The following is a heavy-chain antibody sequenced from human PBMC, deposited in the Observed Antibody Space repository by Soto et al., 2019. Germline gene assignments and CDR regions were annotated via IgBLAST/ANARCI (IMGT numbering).Heavy chain of an antibody. CDR3: AGTSSLQWYYMDV. Sequence: SETLSLTCTVSGGSISSYYWSWIRQPPGKGLEWIGYVYYSGSTNYNPSLKSRVTISLDTSKNQFSLKLSSVTAADTAVYYCAGTSSLQWYYMDVWDKGTTVTVSS. CDR1: GGSISSYY. V-gene: IGHV4-59*08. CDR2: VYYSGST. D-gene: IGHD1-7*01. J-gene: IGHJ6*03.